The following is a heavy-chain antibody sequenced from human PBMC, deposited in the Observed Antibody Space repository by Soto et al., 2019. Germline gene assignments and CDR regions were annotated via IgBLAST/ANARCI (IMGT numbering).Heavy chain of an antibody. CDR3: ARDKWIRRALYYYYYGMDV. Sequence: ASVKVSCKAPGGTFSSYAISWVRQAPGQGLEWMGGIIPTFGTANYAQKFQGRVTITADESTSTAYMELSSLRSEDTAVYYCARDKWIRRALYYYYYGMDVWGQGTTVTVSS. V-gene: IGHV1-69*13. J-gene: IGHJ6*02. CDR1: GGTFSSYA. CDR2: IIPTFGTA. D-gene: IGHD5-18*01.